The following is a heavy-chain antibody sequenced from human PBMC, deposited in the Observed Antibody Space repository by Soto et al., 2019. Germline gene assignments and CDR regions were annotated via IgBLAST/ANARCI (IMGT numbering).Heavy chain of an antibody. CDR1: GVSFRGYY. CDR2: IYYSGIT. D-gene: IGHD6-13*01. CDR3: ARERPDGSRLDP. V-gene: IGHV4-34*11. Sequence: SETLSLTCAVDGVSFRGYYWSWIRQPPGKGLEWIGYIYYSGITDYNPSLKSRVTISVDTSKNQFSLKLSSVTAADTAVYYCARERPDGSRLDPWGQGTLVTVSS. J-gene: IGHJ5*02.